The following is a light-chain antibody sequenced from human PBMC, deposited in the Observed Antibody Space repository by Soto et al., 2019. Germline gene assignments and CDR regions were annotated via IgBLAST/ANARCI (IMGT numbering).Light chain of an antibody. CDR3: SSYTSSSTGV. Sequence: QSVLTQPASVSGSPGQSLTISCPGTSSDVGGYNYVSWYQQHPGKAPKLMIYEVSNRPSGVSNRFSGSKSGNTASLTISGLQAEDEADYYCSSYTSSSTGVFGGGTKLTVL. CDR2: EVS. J-gene: IGLJ3*02. V-gene: IGLV2-14*01. CDR1: SSDVGGYNY.